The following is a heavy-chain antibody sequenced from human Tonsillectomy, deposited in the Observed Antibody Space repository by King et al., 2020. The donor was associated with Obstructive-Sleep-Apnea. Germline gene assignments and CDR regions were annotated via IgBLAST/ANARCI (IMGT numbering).Heavy chain of an antibody. CDR1: GFTLSSYW. CDR3: VRSGYFEDYGMDV. CDR2: INRDGSST. V-gene: IGHV3-74*01. Sequence: VQLVESGGALFQPGGSLRLSCAASGFTLSSYWMHWVRQAPGKGLMWVSRINRDGSSTNYADSVKGRFTISRDNAKNTLYLQMNSLRGEDTAVYYCVRSGYFEDYGMDVWGQGTTVTVSS. D-gene: IGHD3-3*01. J-gene: IGHJ6*02.